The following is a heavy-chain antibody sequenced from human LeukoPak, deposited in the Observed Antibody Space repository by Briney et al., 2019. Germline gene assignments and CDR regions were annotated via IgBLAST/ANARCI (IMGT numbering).Heavy chain of an antibody. CDR2: ISSGSSYK. V-gene: IGHV3-21*01. J-gene: IGHJ6*03. Sequence: GGSLRLSCAASGFTFSTYSMNWVRQAPGKGLEWVSSISSGSSYKYDADSVKGRFTISRDNAKNSLYLHMNSLRAEDTAVYYCAGGADYRDYMDVWGKGTTVTVSS. D-gene: IGHD4-11*01. CDR1: GFTFSTYS. CDR3: AGGADYRDYMDV.